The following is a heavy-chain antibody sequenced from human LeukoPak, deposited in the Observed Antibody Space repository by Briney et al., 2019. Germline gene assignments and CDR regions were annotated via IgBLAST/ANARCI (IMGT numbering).Heavy chain of an antibody. CDR3: ARMYYDILTGYHFDY. CDR2: IKQDGSEK. CDR1: GFTFSSYW. Sequence: GGSLRLSCAASGFTFSSYWMSWVRQAPGKGLEWVANIKQDGSEKYYVDSVKGRFTISRDNAKNSLYLQMNSLRAEDTAVYYCARMYYDILTGYHFDYWGQGTLVTVSS. V-gene: IGHV3-7*01. D-gene: IGHD3-9*01. J-gene: IGHJ4*02.